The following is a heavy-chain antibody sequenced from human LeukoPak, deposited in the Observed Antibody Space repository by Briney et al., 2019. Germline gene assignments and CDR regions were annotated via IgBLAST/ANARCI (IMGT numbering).Heavy chain of an antibody. Sequence: GGSLRLSCAASGFTFSSYAMHWVRQAPGKGLEWVAVISYDGSNKYYADSVKGRFTISRDNSKNTLYLQMNSLRAEDTAVYYCAPRRYVHGMDVWGQGTTVTVSS. CDR3: APRRYVHGMDV. CDR1: GFTFSSYA. CDR2: ISYDGSNK. V-gene: IGHV3-30-3*01. D-gene: IGHD5-12*01. J-gene: IGHJ6*02.